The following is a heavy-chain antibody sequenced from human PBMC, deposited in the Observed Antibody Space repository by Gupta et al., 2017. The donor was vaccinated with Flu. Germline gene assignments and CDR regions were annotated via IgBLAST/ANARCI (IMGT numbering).Heavy chain of an antibody. Sequence: QVQLQQWGAGLLKPSETLSLTCAVYGGSFRGYYWRWIRQPPGKGLEWIGEINHSGSTNYNPSLKSRVTISVDTSKNQFSLKLSSVTAADTAVYYCARVRRRSSSGVLGWFDPWGQGTLVTVSS. CDR1: GGSFRGYY. V-gene: IGHV4-34*01. J-gene: IGHJ5*02. CDR3: ARVRRRSSSGVLGWFDP. D-gene: IGHD6-19*01. CDR2: INHSGST.